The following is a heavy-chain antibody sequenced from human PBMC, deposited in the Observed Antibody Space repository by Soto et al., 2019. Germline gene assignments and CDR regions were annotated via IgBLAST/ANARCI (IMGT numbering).Heavy chain of an antibody. V-gene: IGHV3-33*01. CDR2: IWYDGRNT. CDR1: GFIFSSFG. J-gene: IGHJ4*02. Sequence: PGGSLRLSCAASGFIFSSFGMHWVRQAPGKGLEWVAHIWYDGRNTYYADSVKGRFTISRDNSRNTLYLRMNSLRAEDTAVYHCVRDLLGSGGHFDYWGQGTPVTVSS. CDR3: VRDLLGSGGHFDY. D-gene: IGHD7-27*01.